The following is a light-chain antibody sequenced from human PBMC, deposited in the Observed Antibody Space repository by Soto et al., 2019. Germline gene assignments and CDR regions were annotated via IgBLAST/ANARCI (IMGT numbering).Light chain of an antibody. J-gene: IGKJ5*01. CDR2: KAS. CDR1: QTISSW. V-gene: IGKV1-5*03. CDR3: QQYNTWPAEIT. Sequence: IQMTQSPSTLSGSVGDRVTITCRAIQTISSWLAWYQQKPGKVPKLLIYKASTLKSGVPARFSGSGSGTEFTLTISSLQSEDSAVYYCQQYNTWPAEITFGQGTRLEIK.